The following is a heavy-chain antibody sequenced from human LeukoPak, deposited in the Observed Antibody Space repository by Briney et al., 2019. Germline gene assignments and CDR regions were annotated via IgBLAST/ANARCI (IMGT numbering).Heavy chain of an antibody. D-gene: IGHD6-19*01. V-gene: IGHV3-66*01. Sequence: GGSLRLSCAASGFTVSSNYMSWVRQAPGKGLEWVSVIYSGGSTYYADSVKGRFTISRDNSKNTLYLQMNSLRAEDTAVYYCATASEGWYDEGYMDAWGKGTTVTISS. J-gene: IGHJ6*03. CDR2: IYSGGST. CDR1: GFTVSSNY. CDR3: ATASEGWYDEGYMDA.